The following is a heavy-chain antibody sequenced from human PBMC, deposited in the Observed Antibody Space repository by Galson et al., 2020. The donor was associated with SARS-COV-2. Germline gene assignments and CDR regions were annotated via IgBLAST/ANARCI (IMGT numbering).Heavy chain of an antibody. Sequence: SETLSLTCTVSGGSISSGSYYWSWIRQPAGKGLEWIGRIYTSGSTNYNPSLKSRVTISVDTSKNQFSLKLSSVTAADTAVYYCAREVYSSSLRTILRDWFDPWGQGTLVTVSS. CDR3: AREVYSSSLRTILRDWFDP. V-gene: IGHV4-61*02. CDR2: IYTSGST. D-gene: IGHD6-6*01. CDR1: GGSISSGSYY. J-gene: IGHJ5*02.